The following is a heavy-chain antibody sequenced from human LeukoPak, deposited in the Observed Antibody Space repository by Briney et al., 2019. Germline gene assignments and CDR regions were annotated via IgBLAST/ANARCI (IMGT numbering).Heavy chain of an antibody. V-gene: IGHV3-21*01. CDR2: ITSSNNYI. CDR1: GFTFSSYG. J-gene: IGHJ4*02. Sequence: GRSLRLSCAASGFTFSSYGMHWVRQAPGKGLEWVSSITSSNNYIYYADSMKGRFTISRDNAKNSLYLQMNSLRAEDTAVYYCARDRSGGDYAYWGQGTLVTVSS. D-gene: IGHD4-17*01. CDR3: ARDRSGGDYAY.